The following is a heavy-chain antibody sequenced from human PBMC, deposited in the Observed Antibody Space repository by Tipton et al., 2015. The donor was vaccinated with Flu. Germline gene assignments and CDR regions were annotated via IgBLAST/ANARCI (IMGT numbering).Heavy chain of an antibody. CDR1: GFTFTNNA. CDR3: ARDEGGTYPD. CDR2: IGSDFNT. Sequence: GSLRLPCAASGFTFTNNAMGWVRQAPGEGLEWVSAIGSDFNTHYADSVKGRFTISRDNSKNTLYLQMNSLRADDTAVYFCARDEGGTYPDWGQGTLVTVSS. J-gene: IGHJ4*02. D-gene: IGHD1-14*01. V-gene: IGHV3-23*01.